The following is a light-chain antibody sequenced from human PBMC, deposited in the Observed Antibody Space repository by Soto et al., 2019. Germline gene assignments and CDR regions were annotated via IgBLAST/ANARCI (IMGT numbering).Light chain of an antibody. Sequence: QSALTQPAPVSGSPGQSITISCTGTSSDVGGYNYVSWYQHHPGKAPKLMIYEVSNRPSGVSNRFSGSKSGNTASLTISGLQADDEADYYCSSYTRSSTLVVFGGGTKLTVL. CDR1: SSDVGGYNY. J-gene: IGLJ2*01. V-gene: IGLV2-14*01. CDR2: EVS. CDR3: SSYTRSSTLVV.